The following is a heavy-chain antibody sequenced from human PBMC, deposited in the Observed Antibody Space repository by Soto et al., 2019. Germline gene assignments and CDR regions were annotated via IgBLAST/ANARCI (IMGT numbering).Heavy chain of an antibody. D-gene: IGHD5-18*01. CDR1: GFTFSGSA. J-gene: IGHJ4*02. V-gene: IGHV3-73*02. Sequence: EVQLVESGGGLVQPGGSLKLSCAASGFTFSGSAMHWVRQASGKGLEWVGRIRSKANSYATAYAASVKGRFTISRDDSKNTAYLQMNSLKTEDTAVYYCTRRGTYSYGNFDYWGQGTLVTVSS. CDR2: IRSKANSYAT. CDR3: TRRGTYSYGNFDY.